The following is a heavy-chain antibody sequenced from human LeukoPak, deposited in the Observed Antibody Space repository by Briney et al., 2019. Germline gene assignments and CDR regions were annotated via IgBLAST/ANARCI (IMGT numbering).Heavy chain of an antibody. CDR2: MNPNTGNT. CDR3: ARSGTRSFIWFDP. V-gene: IGHV1-8*01. J-gene: IGHJ5*02. Sequence: GASVKVSCKASGYTFTSYDINWVRQATGQGLEWMGWMNPNTGNTGYTQKFQGRVTMTRNTSISTAYMELSSLRSEDTAVYYCARSGTRSFIWFDPWGQGTLVTVSS. CDR1: GYTFTSYD. D-gene: IGHD6-13*01.